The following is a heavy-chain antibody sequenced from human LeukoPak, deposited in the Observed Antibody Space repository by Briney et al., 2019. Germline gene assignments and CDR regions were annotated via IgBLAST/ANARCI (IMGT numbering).Heavy chain of an antibody. Sequence: PSETLSLTCTVSGGSISSSSYYWGWIRQPPGKGLEWIASIYYSGSTYYNPSLKSRVSISVDTSKNQFSLKVSSVTAADTAVYYCARQVLVRGLISQVDYWGQGTLVTVSS. CDR2: IYYSGST. J-gene: IGHJ4*02. D-gene: IGHD3-10*01. CDR3: ARQVLVRGLISQVDY. CDR1: GGSISSSSYY. V-gene: IGHV4-39*01.